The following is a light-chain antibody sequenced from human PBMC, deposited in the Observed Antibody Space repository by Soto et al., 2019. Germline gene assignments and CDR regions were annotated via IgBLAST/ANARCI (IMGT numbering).Light chain of an antibody. CDR3: QQSYSVPR. CDR1: RSISNY. J-gene: IGKJ1*01. Sequence: DIQMTQSPSSLSASVGDRVTITCRASRSISNYLNWYQQKSGKAPRLLLYAASSLQTGVPSRFSGTRAGTAFTLTITSLQPEDSATYFCQQSYSVPRFGQGTRVDLK. V-gene: IGKV1-39*01. CDR2: AAS.